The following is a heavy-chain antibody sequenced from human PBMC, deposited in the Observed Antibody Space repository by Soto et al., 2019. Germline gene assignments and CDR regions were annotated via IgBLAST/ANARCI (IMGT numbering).Heavy chain of an antibody. Sequence: EVQLLESGGDSVQPGGSVRLSCAGSGFTFINYAMNWVSQAPGKGLEWVSTISGGGDATFVADSVRGRFTFSRDNSKNTVTLQMNSLGVDDTAVYYCARKVVGSTSRPDYWYFDLWGRGTLVTVSS. CDR3: ARKVVGSTSRPDYWYFDL. CDR2: ISGGGDAT. D-gene: IGHD2-21*01. CDR1: GFTFINYA. J-gene: IGHJ2*01. V-gene: IGHV3-23*01.